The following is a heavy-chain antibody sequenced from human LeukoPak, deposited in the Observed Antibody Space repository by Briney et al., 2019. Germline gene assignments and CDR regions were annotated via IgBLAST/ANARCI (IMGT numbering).Heavy chain of an antibody. CDR3: ARESEQQLVPILDY. V-gene: IGHV1-69*04. CDR1: GGTFSSYA. J-gene: IGHJ4*02. CDR2: IIPILGIA. D-gene: IGHD6-13*01. Sequence: GASVKVSCKASGGTFSSYAISWVRQAPGQGLEWMGRIIPILGIANYAQKFQGRVTITADKSTSTAYMELSSLRSEDTAVYYCARESEQQLVPILDYWGQGTLVTVSS.